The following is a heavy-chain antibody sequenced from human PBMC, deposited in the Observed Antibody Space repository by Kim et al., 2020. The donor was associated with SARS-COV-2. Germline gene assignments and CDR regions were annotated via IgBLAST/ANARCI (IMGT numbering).Heavy chain of an antibody. Sequence: SETLSLTCTVSGGSISSSSYYWGWIRQPPGKGLEWIGSIYYSGSTYYNPSLKSRVTISVDTSKNQFSLKLSSVTAADTAVYYCAGRKHDDSWYRGYYYYGMDVWGQGTTVTVSS. J-gene: IGHJ6*02. CDR1: GGSISSSSYY. CDR3: AGRKHDDSWYRGYYYYGMDV. V-gene: IGHV4-39*01. D-gene: IGHD6-13*01. CDR2: IYYSGST.